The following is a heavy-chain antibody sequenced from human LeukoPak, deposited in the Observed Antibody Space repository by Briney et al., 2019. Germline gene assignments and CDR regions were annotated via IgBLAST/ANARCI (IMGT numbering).Heavy chain of an antibody. CDR3: ARGLGDYYDTSDYYYAVPAH. CDR1: GYTFTSYY. J-gene: IGHJ4*02. D-gene: IGHD3-22*01. V-gene: IGHV1-46*01. Sequence: GASVKVSCTASGYTFTSYYMHWVRQAPGQGLEWMGIINPSGGSTSYAQKFQGRVTMTRDTSTSTVYMELSSLRSEDTAVYYCARGLGDYYDTSDYYYAVPAHWGQGTLVTVSS. CDR2: INPSGGST.